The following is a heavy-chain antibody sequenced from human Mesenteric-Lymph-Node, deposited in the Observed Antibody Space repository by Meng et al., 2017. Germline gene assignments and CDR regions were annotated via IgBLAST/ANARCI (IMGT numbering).Heavy chain of an antibody. Sequence: GESLKISCAASGFTFSNAWMSWVRQAPGKGLEWVGRIKSKTDGGTTDSVKGRFTISRDNSKNTLYLQMNSLRAEDTAVYYCARVSPYYGMDVWGQGTTVTVSS. J-gene: IGHJ6*02. CDR2: IKSKTDGGTT. CDR1: GFTFSNAW. CDR3: ARVSPYYGMDV. V-gene: IGHV3-15*01.